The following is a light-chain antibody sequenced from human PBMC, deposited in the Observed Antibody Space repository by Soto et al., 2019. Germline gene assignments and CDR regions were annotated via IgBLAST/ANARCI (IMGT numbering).Light chain of an antibody. Sequence: DIVMTQSPATLSVSPGERATLSCRASQSVSSNLAWYQQKRGQTPRLLIFGASTRATGIPARFSGSGSGTDFTLTISRLEPEDSAVYYCQQYDRSPWTFGQGTKVDIK. CDR2: GAS. J-gene: IGKJ1*01. V-gene: IGKV3-15*01. CDR3: QQYDRSPWT. CDR1: QSVSSN.